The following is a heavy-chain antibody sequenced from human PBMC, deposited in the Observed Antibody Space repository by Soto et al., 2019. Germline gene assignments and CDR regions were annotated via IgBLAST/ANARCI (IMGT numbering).Heavy chain of an antibody. J-gene: IGHJ6*03. D-gene: IGHD3-3*01. Sequence: QVQLVESGGGVVQPGRSLRLSCAASGFTFSSYGMHWVRQAPGKGLEWVAVISYDGSNKYYADSVKGRFTISRDNSKNTLDLQMNCLRSEDTAVYYCAKDGVLRFLEWLYYYYSYMDVWGTGTPGTVSS. V-gene: IGHV3-30*18. CDR3: AKDGVLRFLEWLYYYYSYMDV. CDR1: GFTFSSYG. CDR2: ISYDGSNK.